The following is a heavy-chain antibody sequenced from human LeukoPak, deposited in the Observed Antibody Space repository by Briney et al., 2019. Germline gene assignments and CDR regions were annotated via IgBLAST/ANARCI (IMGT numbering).Heavy chain of an antibody. CDR3: ARGGAAAGDYFDY. CDR1: GGPFNTYY. D-gene: IGHD6-13*01. CDR2: INHSGST. V-gene: IGHV4-34*01. Sequence: SETLFLTCAVYGGPFNTYYWNWIRQPPGKGLEWIGEINHSGSTNYNPSLKSRVTISIDTSKNQFSLRLTSVTAADTAVYYCARGGAAAGDYFDYWGQGTLVTVSS. J-gene: IGHJ4*02.